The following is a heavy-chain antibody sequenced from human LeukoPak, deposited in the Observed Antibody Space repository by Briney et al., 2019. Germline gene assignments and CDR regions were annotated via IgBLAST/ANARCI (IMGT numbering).Heavy chain of an antibody. CDR1: GFTFSSYA. V-gene: IGHV3-23*01. J-gene: IGHJ3*02. CDR2: ISGSGGST. D-gene: IGHD3-10*01. CDR3: ARDPGDSHDAFDI. Sequence: PGGSLRLSCAASGFTFSSYAMSWVRQAPGKGLEWVSAISGSGGSTYYADSVKGRFTISRDNSKNTLYLQMNSLRAEDTAVYYCARDPGDSHDAFDIWGQGTMVTVSS.